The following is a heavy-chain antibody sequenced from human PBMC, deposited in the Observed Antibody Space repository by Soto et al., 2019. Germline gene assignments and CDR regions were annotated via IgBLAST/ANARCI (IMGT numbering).Heavy chain of an antibody. D-gene: IGHD4-4*01. CDR1: GYTFINYY. J-gene: IGHJ6*02. CDR3: ARDFRTYSHGVDV. V-gene: IGHV1-2*02. Sequence: GASVKVSFKASGYTFINYYMHWVRQAPGQGFEWMGRISPKSGGSNYAQKFQGRVSMTWDTSLKTAYLELNSLTSDDTGVYFCARDFRTYSHGVDVWGQGTAVTVSS. CDR2: ISPKSGGS.